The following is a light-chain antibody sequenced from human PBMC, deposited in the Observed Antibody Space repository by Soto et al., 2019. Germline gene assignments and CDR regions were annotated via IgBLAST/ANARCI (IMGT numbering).Light chain of an antibody. CDR2: AAS. Sequence: DIQMTQSPSSLSASVGDRVTITCRASQSISSYLNGYQQKPGKAPKLLIYAASSLQSGVPSRFSGSGSGTDFTLTIRSLQPEDFATYYCQQSYSTPWTFGQGTKVEIK. CDR3: QQSYSTPWT. CDR1: QSISSY. J-gene: IGKJ1*01. V-gene: IGKV1-39*01.